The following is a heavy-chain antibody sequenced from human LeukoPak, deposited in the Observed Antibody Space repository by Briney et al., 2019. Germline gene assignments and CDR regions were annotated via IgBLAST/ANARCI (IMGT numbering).Heavy chain of an antibody. J-gene: IGHJ4*02. CDR2: IYYSGRT. CDR3: ASAYYDILGGHFDY. CDR1: YGSISDISYY. Sequence: PSETLSLTCTVSYGSISDISYYWGWIRQPPGKGLEWIGSIYYSGRTYYNSSLKSRVTISVDTSKNQFSLKVTSVTAADTAVYYCASAYYDILGGHFDYWGQGTLVTVSS. V-gene: IGHV4-39*07. D-gene: IGHD3-9*01.